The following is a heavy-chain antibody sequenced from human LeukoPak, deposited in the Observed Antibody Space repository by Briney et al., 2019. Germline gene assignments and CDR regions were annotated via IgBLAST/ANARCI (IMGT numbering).Heavy chain of an antibody. CDR2: IYTSGST. CDR1: GGSISSGSYY. Sequence: SETLSLTCTVSGGSISSGSYYWSWIRQPAGKGLEWIGRIYTSGSTNYNPSLKSRVTISVDTSKNQFSLKLSSVTAADTAVYYCARGDGYKDFDYWGQGTLSPSPQ. V-gene: IGHV4-61*02. D-gene: IGHD5-24*01. CDR3: ARGDGYKDFDY. J-gene: IGHJ4*02.